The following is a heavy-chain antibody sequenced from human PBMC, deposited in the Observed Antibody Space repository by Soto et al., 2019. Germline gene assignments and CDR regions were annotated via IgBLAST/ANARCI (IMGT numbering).Heavy chain of an antibody. Sequence: PSETLSRTCTVSGGSISSYYWSWMRQPPGKGLEWIGYIYYSGSTNYNPSLKSRVTISVDTSKNQFSLKLSSVTAADTAVYYCARLGSGYDYYGEIDYWGQGTLVTVSS. J-gene: IGHJ4*02. CDR3: ARLGSGYDYYGEIDY. CDR1: GGSISSYY. CDR2: IYYSGST. D-gene: IGHD5-12*01. V-gene: IGHV4-59*08.